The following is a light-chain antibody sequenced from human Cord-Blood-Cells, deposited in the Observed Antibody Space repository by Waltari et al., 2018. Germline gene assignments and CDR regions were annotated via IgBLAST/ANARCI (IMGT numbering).Light chain of an antibody. CDR2: GAS. CDR3: QQYNNWPLT. CDR1: QSVSSN. J-gene: IGKJ4*01. V-gene: IGKV3-15*01. Sequence: EIVMTHSPATLSVSPGARATLSCRASQSVSSNLAWYQQKPGQAPRLLIYGASTRATGIPARFSGSGSGTEFTLTISSLQSEDFAVYYCQQYNNWPLTFGGGTKVEIK.